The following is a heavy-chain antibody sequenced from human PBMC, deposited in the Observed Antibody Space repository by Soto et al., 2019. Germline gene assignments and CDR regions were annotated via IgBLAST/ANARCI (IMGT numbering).Heavy chain of an antibody. CDR3: ARDLGQQLVDY. D-gene: IGHD6-13*01. J-gene: IGHJ4*02. CDR2: MNPNSGNT. Sequence: ASVKVSCKSSVYTFTSYDINWVRQAAGQGREWMGWMNPNSGNTGYAQKFQGRVTMTRNTSISTAYMELRSLRSDDTAVYYCARDLGQQLVDYWGQGTLVTVSS. V-gene: IGHV1-8*01. CDR1: VYTFTSYD.